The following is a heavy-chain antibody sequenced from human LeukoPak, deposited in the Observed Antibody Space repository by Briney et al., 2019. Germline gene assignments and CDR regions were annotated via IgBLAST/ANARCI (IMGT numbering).Heavy chain of an antibody. CDR1: XFLFTDYI. J-gene: IGHJ4*02. V-gene: IGHV3-48*02. CDR3: ARESYWGSSGKGFDY. D-gene: IGHD7-27*01. Sequence: GGSLRLSCAASXFLFTDYIMNWVRQAPGKGLDWVSYIDKSSNNIYYPDPVKGRFTISRDNTKNSLYLQMNRLRDEDTAVYYCARESYWGSSGKGFDYWGQGTLVTVSS. CDR2: IDKSSNNI.